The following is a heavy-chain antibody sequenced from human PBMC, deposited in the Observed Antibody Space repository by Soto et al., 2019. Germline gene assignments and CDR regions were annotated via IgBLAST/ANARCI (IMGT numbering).Heavy chain of an antibody. CDR2: ISSSSSTI. CDR1: GFTFSSYR. J-gene: IGHJ4*02. Sequence: HPGGSLRLSCVASGFTFSSYRMNWVRQAPGRGLEWVSYISSSSSTIYYADSVKGRFTISRDNAKNSLYLQMNSLRDEDTAVYYCATPTYIYGDYTTFDYWGQGTLVTVSS. D-gene: IGHD4-17*01. CDR3: ATPTYIYGDYTTFDY. V-gene: IGHV3-48*02.